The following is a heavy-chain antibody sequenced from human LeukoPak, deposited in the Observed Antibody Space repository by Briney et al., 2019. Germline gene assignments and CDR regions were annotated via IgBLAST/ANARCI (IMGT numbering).Heavy chain of an antibody. V-gene: IGHV3-21*01. D-gene: IGHD3-10*01. J-gene: IGHJ4*02. CDR3: ASLWFGEFPTFDY. CDR1: GFTFSSYS. Sequence: GGSLRLSCAASGFTFSSYSMNWVRQAPGKGLEWVSSISSSSSYIYYADSVKGRFTISRDNAKNSLYLQMNSLRAEDTAVYYCASLWFGEFPTFDYWGQGTLVTVSS. CDR2: ISSSSSYI.